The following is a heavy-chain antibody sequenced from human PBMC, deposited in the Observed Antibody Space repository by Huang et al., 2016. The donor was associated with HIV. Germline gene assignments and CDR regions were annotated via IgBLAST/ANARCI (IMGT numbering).Heavy chain of an antibody. D-gene: IGHD3-22*01. V-gene: IGHV3-74*01. CDR3: ARDPRIQSWLNFFDY. CDR2: IHSDWSST. CDR1: VFSISSYW. J-gene: IGHJ4*02. Sequence: EVLLVESGGGLVQPGGSLRFTCAAFVFSISSYWMNLVRQALGQGLVWVSLIHSDWSSTSFADSGKGRFTISRDNAKNTLYLQMNSLRAEDTAVYYCARDPRIQSWLNFFDYWGQGTLVSVSS.